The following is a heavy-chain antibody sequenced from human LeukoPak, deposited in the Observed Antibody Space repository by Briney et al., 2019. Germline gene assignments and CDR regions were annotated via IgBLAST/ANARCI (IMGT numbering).Heavy chain of an antibody. J-gene: IGHJ3*02. CDR2: IYYSGST. V-gene: IGHV4-59*08. D-gene: IGHD3-9*01. CDR1: GGSISSYY. CDR3: ARFPRDYDILTGYYSLGAFDI. Sequence: SETLSLTCTVSGGSISSYYWSWIRQHPGKGLEWIGYIYYSGSTYYKPSLKSRVTISVDTSKNQFSLKLSSVTAADTAVYYCARFPRDYDILTGYYSLGAFDIWGQGTMVTVSS.